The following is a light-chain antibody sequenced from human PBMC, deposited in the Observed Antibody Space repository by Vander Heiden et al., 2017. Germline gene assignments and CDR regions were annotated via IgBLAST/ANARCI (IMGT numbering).Light chain of an antibody. CDR1: SSDVGGYNY. Sequence: SALTQPASVSGSPGQSITISCTGTSSDVGGYNYVSWYQQHPDKAPKLMIYEVTNRPSGVSNRFSGSKSGNTASLTISGLQAEDEADYYCSSYVTSSTLNLVFGGGTKLTVL. V-gene: IGLV2-14*01. CDR2: EVT. J-gene: IGLJ2*01. CDR3: SSYVTSSTLNLV.